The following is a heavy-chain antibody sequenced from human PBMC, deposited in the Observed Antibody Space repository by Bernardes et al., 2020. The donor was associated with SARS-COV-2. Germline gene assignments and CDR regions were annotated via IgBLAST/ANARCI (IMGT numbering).Heavy chain of an antibody. CDR1: GFIFTTYS. CDR3: APGWRENSFDY. J-gene: IGHJ4*02. V-gene: IGHV3-48*01. D-gene: IGHD2-15*01. Sequence: GGSLRLSCVGSGFIFTTYSMSWVRQAPGKGLEWLLFISSGGDTIHDADSVRGRFTVSRDDAKNSVYLQMNSLRAEDTAVYYCAPGWRENSFDYWGQGALVTVSS. CDR2: ISSGGDTI.